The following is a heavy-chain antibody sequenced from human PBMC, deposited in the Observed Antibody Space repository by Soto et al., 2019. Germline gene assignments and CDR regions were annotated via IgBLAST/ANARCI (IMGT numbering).Heavy chain of an antibody. J-gene: IGHJ4*02. D-gene: IGHD2-15*01. Sequence: QAQLVESGGGLVKPGGSLTLPCVASGFTFSDYYMSWIRQAPGMGLEWISYISNSGNTIYYADSVKGRFTISRDNAKNSLYLQMNSLRAEDTAVYYCARGHSGSGGVDYWGQGTLVTVSS. V-gene: IGHV3-11*01. CDR1: GFTFSDYY. CDR2: ISNSGNTI. CDR3: ARGHSGSGGVDY.